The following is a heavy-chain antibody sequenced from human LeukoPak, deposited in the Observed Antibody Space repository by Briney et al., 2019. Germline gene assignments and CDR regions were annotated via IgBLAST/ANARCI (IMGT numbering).Heavy chain of an antibody. CDR2: IYYSGST. CDR1: GGPISSSTHY. V-gene: IGHV4-39*01. Sequence: SSETLSLTCTVSGGPISSSTHYWGWIRQPPGKGLEWIGTIYYSGSTYYNPSLKSRATISVDTSKNQFSLKLGSVTAADTAVYYCVGQTYGSGSYYNLDCWGQGTLVTVSS. CDR3: VGQTYGSGSYYNLDC. D-gene: IGHD3-10*01. J-gene: IGHJ4*02.